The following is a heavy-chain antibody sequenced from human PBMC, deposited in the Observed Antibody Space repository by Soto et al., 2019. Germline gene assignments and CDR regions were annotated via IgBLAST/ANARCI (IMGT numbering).Heavy chain of an antibody. CDR3: ARGQCSSTSCYPYYYYYYGMDV. CDR2: IYYSGST. CDR1: GGSISSGGYY. V-gene: IGHV4-31*03. Sequence: SETLSLTCSVSGGSISSGGYYWSWIRQHPGKGLEWIGYIYYSGSTYYNPSLKSRVTISVDTSKNQFSLKLSSVTAADTAVYYCARGQCSSTSCYPYYYYYYGMDVWGQGTTVTVSS. J-gene: IGHJ6*02. D-gene: IGHD2-2*01.